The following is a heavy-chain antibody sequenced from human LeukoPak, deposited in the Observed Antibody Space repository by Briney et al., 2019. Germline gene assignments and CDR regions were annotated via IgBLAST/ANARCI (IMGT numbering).Heavy chain of an antibody. Sequence: GGSLRLSCAASGFTFSSYGMHWVRQAPGKGLEWVSAFSGSGGSTYYADSVKGRFTISRDNSKNTLYLQMNSLRAEDTAVYYCAKTDRSSGYFDAFDIWGQGTMVTVSS. CDR3: AKTDRSSGYFDAFDI. D-gene: IGHD3-22*01. CDR1: GFTFSSYG. J-gene: IGHJ3*02. CDR2: FSGSGGST. V-gene: IGHV3-23*01.